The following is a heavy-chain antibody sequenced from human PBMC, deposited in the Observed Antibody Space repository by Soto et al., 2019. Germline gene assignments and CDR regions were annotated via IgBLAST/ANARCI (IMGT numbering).Heavy chain of an antibody. V-gene: IGHV3-21*01. J-gene: IGHJ6*02. CDR2: ISSATTYI. D-gene: IGHD3-10*01. CDR3: ARTKGDYYGLDV. Sequence: WWSLRLSCGASDFAFGSHTMAWLRQAPGKGLEWVSSISSATTYILYVDSVRGRFTISRDSARNSLCLQMNSLRAEDTAVYYCARTKGDYYGLDVWGQGTTVTVSS. CDR1: DFAFGSHT.